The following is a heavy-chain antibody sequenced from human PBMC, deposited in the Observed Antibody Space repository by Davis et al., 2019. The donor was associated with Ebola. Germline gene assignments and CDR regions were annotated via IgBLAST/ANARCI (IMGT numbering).Heavy chain of an antibody. CDR3: ARDLGGPSDIVVVPGRGV. CDR2: ISSSSSYI. CDR1: GFTFSRYS. D-gene: IGHD2-2*01. J-gene: IGHJ6*04. V-gene: IGHV3-21*01. Sequence: GESLPLSCPSSGFTFSRYSMNWVRQAPGKGLEWVSSISSSSSYIYYADSVKGRFTISRDNAKNSLYLQMNRLRAEDTAVYYCARDLGGPSDIVVVPGRGVGGKGTTVTVSS.